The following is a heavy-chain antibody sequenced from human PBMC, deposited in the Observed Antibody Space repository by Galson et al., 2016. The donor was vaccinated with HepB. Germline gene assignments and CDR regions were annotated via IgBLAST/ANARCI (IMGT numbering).Heavy chain of an antibody. CDR1: GFSFSDYS. V-gene: IGHV3-48*02. CDR2: IGSSSSTI. J-gene: IGHJ4*02. CDR3: ARETHRFFDWLLSGYFDF. Sequence: SLRLSCAASGFSFSDYSMTWVRQAPGKGLEWVSYIGSSSSTIYYADSVKGRFTISRDNAKNSLFLQMNSLRDEDTAIYYCARETHRFFDWLLSGYFDFWGQGTLVTVSS. D-gene: IGHD3-9*01.